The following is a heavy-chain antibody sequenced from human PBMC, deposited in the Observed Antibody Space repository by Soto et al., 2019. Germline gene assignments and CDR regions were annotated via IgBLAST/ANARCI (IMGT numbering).Heavy chain of an antibody. CDR2: IWYDGSNK. V-gene: IGHV3-33*01. D-gene: IGHD5-18*01. CDR1: GFTFSSYG. Sequence: GGSLRLSCAASGFTFSSYGMHWVRQAPGKGLEWVAVIWYDGSNKYYADSVKGRFTISRDNSKNTLYLQMNSLRAEDTAVYYCARDFLGYSYGSYGYWGQGTPVTVSS. J-gene: IGHJ4*02. CDR3: ARDFLGYSYGSYGY.